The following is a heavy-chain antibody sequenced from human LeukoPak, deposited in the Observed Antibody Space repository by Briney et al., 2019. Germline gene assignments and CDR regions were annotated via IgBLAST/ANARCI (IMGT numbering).Heavy chain of an antibody. CDR3: FANSGSYQGWFDP. V-gene: IGHV1-69-2*01. CDR2: VDPENGKT. CDR1: GYTFTDYY. D-gene: IGHD1-26*01. J-gene: IGHJ5*02. Sequence: GATVKISCKASGYTFTDYYIHWVQQAPGKGLEWMGRVDPENGKTKYSEKFQGRLTITADTSADTAYMEMSNLTSEDTAVYFCFANSGSYQGWFDPWGQGTLVTVSS.